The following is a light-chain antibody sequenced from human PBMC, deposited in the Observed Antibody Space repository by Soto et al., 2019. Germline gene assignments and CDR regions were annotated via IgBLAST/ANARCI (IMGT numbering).Light chain of an antibody. CDR1: QSISSW. CDR3: QQYNSYPGT. V-gene: IGKV1-5*01. Sequence: DIQMTQSPSTLSGSVGDRVTITCRASQSISSWWAWYQQKPGKAPKVLIYAASSLESGVPSRFSGIGSGTEFTLTISSLQPEDFATYYCQQYNSYPGTFGQGTKVDIK. CDR2: AAS. J-gene: IGKJ1*01.